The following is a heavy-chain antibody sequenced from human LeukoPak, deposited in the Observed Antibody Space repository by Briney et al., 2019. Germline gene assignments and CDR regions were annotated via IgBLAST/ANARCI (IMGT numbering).Heavy chain of an antibody. D-gene: IGHD1-14*01. CDR2: TSGSGGST. CDR1: GFTFDTYA. Sequence: SGGSLRLSCAASGFTFDTYAMSWVRQAPGKGLEWVSGTSGSGGSTYYADSVRGRFTISRDNSKNTLYLQMNSLRAEDTAVYYCAKFSGILDYYFYMDVWGEGTTVTVSS. CDR3: AKFSGILDYYFYMDV. V-gene: IGHV3-23*01. J-gene: IGHJ6*03.